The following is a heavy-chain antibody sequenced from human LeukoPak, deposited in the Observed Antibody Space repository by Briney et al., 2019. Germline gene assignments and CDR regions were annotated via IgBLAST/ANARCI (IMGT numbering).Heavy chain of an antibody. J-gene: IGHJ4*02. V-gene: IGHV3-49*04. CDR1: GFTFGDYA. CDR3: TRDQRLRYRYYFDY. CDR2: IRSKAYGGTT. D-gene: IGHD6-25*01. Sequence: GRSLRLSCTASGFTFGDYAMSWVRQAPGKGLEWVGFIRSKAYGGTTEYAASVKGRFTISRDDSKSIAYLQVSSLKTEDTAVYYCTRDQRLRYRYYFDYWGQGTLVTVSS.